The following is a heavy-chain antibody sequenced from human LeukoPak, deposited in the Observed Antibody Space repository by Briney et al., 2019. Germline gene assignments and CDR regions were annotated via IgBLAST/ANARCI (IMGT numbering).Heavy chain of an antibody. CDR1: GYSFTTYW. CDR3: ASRQGPIQLWTPDY. J-gene: IGHJ4*02. D-gene: IGHD5-18*01. V-gene: IGHV5-51*01. Sequence: GESLKISCKASGYSFTTYWIGWVRQMPGKGLEWMGIIYPGDSDTGYSPSFQGQVTISADKSISTAYLQWSSLKASDTAMYYCASRQGPIQLWTPDYWGQGTLVTVSS. CDR2: IYPGDSDT.